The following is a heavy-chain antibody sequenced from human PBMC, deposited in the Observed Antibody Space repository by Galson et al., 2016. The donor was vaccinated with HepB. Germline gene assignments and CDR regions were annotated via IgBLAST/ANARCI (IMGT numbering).Heavy chain of an antibody. V-gene: IGHV3-30*03. CDR3: ARVREQQLLDAFDI. Sequence: SLRLSCAASGFAFSNYAMHWVRQAPGKGLEWVAVVSYDGRNKYYADSVKGRFTISRDNSKNTVYLQMNRPRVEDTAVYYCARVREQQLLDAFDIWGQGTMVTVSS. CDR2: VSYDGRNK. D-gene: IGHD6-13*01. CDR1: GFAFSNYA. J-gene: IGHJ3*02.